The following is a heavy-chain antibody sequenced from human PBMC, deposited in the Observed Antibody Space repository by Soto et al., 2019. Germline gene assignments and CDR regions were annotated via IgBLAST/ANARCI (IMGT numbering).Heavy chain of an antibody. J-gene: IGHJ6*03. V-gene: IGHV3-23*01. D-gene: IGHD3-3*01. CDR3: AKHVQIFYYYYYMDV. CDR1: GFTFSSYA. Sequence: EVQLLESGGGLVQPGGSLRLSCAASGFTFSSYAMSWVRQAPGKGREWVSAISGSGGSTYYADSVKGRFTISRDNSKNTLYLQMNSLRAEDTAVYYCAKHVQIFYYYYYMDVWGKGTTVTVSS. CDR2: ISGSGGST.